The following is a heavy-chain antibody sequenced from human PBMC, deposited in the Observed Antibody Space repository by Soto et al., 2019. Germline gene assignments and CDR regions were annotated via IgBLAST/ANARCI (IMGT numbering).Heavy chain of an antibody. Sequence: EVQLVESGGGLVQPGRSQRLSCAASGFTFDDYAMHWVRQAPGKGLEWVSGISWNSGSIGYADSVKGRFTISRDNAKNSLYLQMNSLRAEDTALYYCAKGRVVARNNWFDPWGQGTLVTVSS. V-gene: IGHV3-9*01. J-gene: IGHJ5*02. CDR2: ISWNSGSI. CDR3: AKGRVVARNNWFDP. D-gene: IGHD2-15*01. CDR1: GFTFDDYA.